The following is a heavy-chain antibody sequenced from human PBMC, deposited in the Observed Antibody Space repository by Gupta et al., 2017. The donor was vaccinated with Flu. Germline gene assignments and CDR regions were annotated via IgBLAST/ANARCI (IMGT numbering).Heavy chain of an antibody. CDR3: ARSGRHKGFDP. CDR2: ISSSGSTI. V-gene: IGHV3-48*03. Sequence: EVQLVESGGGLVQPGGSRRLSCAASGFPFGAYEMNWVRQVPGKVLEWVSYISSSGSTIYYADSVKGRFTISRDNAKNSLYLQMNSLRAEDTAVYYCARSGRHKGFDPWGQGTLVTVSS. D-gene: IGHD3-10*01. J-gene: IGHJ5*02. CDR1: GFPFGAYE.